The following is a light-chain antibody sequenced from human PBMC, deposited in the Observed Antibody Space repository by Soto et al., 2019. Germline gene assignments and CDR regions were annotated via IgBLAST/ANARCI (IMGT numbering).Light chain of an antibody. J-gene: IGLJ1*01. Sequence: QSALTQPPSASGAPGQRVTFSCSGSESDIGSNYVFWYQQLPGMAPKLLIYRNSQRPSGVPDRFSGSKSGTSASLAVSGLRSEDEADYYCTSWHESLNGHVFGTGTKV. V-gene: IGLV1-47*01. CDR1: ESDIGSNY. CDR3: TSWHESLNGHV. CDR2: RNS.